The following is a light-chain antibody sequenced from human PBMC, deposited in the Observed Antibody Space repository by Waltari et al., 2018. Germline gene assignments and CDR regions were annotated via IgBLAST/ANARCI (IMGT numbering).Light chain of an antibody. CDR2: DAS. CDR1: EAVSIS. V-gene: IGKV3-11*01. Sequence: ETVLTQSPATLSLSPGERATISCRASEAVSISLAWYQQKPSQAPRLLSYDASNRATGIPARFSGSGSGTDFTLTISSLEPEDFALYYCQQRRNWPPLTFGGGTKVE. CDR3: QQRRNWPPLT. J-gene: IGKJ4*01.